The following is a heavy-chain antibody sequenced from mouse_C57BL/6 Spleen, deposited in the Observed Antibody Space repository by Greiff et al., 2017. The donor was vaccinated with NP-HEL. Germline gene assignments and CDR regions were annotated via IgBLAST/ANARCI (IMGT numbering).Heavy chain of an antibody. Sequence: EVQLQQSGPELVKPGASVKISCKASGYTFTDYYMNWVKQSHGKSLEWIGDINPNNGGTSYNQKFKGKATLTVDKSSSTAYMELRSLTSEDSAVYNCAREKEGDFDYWGQGTTLTVSS. J-gene: IGHJ2*01. CDR2: INPNNGGT. V-gene: IGHV1-26*01. CDR3: AREKEGDFDY. CDR1: GYTFTDYY.